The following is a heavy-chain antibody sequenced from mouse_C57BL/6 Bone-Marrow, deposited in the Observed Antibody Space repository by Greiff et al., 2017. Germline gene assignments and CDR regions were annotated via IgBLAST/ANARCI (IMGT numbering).Heavy chain of an antibody. CDR3: ARSLDFDY. Sequence: QVQLQQPGAELVKPGASVKMSCKASGYTFTSYWITWVKQRPGQGLEWIGDIYPGSGSPNYNEKFKSKATLTVETSSSTAYMQLSSLTSEDSAVYYGARSLDFDYWGQGTTLTVSS. CDR1: GYTFTSYW. J-gene: IGHJ2*01. D-gene: IGHD4-1*01. CDR2: IYPGSGSP. V-gene: IGHV1-55*01.